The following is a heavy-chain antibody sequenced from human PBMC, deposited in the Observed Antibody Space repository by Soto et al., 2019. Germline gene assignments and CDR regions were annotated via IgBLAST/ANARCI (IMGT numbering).Heavy chain of an antibody. Sequence: PGESLRLSCTASGFTFSSYCMHWVRQAPGKGLEWMAIIWYVGSNTHYADSVKGRFTISSDNAKNSVHLQLNSLRAEDTAMYYCARDLYRTSSEWNFDHWGQGTLVTVSS. V-gene: IGHV3-33*01. D-gene: IGHD6-6*01. CDR1: GFTFSSYC. CDR2: IWYVGSNT. J-gene: IGHJ4*02. CDR3: ARDLYRTSSEWNFDH.